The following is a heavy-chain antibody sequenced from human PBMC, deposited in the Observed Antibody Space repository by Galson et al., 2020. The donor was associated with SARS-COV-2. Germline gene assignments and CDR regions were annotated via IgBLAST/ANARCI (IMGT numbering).Heavy chain of an antibody. CDR1: GFTFSSYS. V-gene: IGHV3-48*01. J-gene: IGHJ6*03. Sequence: GGSLRLSCAASGFTFSSYSMNWVRQAPGKGLEWVSYISSSSSTIYYADSLKGRFTISRDNAKNSLYLQMNSLRAEDTAVYYCARAPDYYYYYMDVWGKGTTVTISS. CDR2: ISSSSSTI. CDR3: ARAPDYYYYYMDV.